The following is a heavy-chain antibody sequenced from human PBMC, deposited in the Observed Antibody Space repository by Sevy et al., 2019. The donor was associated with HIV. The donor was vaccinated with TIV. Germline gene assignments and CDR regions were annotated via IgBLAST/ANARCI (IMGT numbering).Heavy chain of an antibody. D-gene: IGHD3-10*01. J-gene: IGHJ4*02. CDR3: ARGTRGVVDS. Sequence: GGSLRLSCAASGVTSNNFWLHWVRQAPGKRLVWVSRINSDGESTGYADFVKGRFTISRDNAKNTAYLQMNSLRADDTAIYYCARGTRGVVDSWGQGILVTVSS. CDR2: INSDGEST. CDR1: GVTSNNFW. V-gene: IGHV3-74*01.